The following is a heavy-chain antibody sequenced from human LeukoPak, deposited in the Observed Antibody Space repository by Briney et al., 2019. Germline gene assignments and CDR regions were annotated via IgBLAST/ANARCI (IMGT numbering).Heavy chain of an antibody. CDR2: ISRSGSTK. CDR1: GFTFSSYW. V-gene: IGHV3-48*04. Sequence: GSLRLSCAASGFTFSSYWMSWVRQAPGKGLEWVSSISRSGSTKYYADSVKGRFTISRDNAKNSLFLQMNSLRAEDTAVYYCARGVNYHGSGSYLRDWFDPWGQGTLVTVSS. CDR3: ARGVNYHGSGSYLRDWFDP. J-gene: IGHJ5*02. D-gene: IGHD3-10*01.